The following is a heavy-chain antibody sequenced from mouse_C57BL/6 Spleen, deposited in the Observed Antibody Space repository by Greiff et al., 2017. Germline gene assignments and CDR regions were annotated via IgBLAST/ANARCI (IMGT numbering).Heavy chain of an antibody. J-gene: IGHJ2*01. Sequence: EVKLQESGPELVKPGDSVKISCKASGYSFTGYFMNWVMQSHGKSLEWIGRINPYNGDTFYNQKFKGKATLTVDKSSSTAHMELRSLTSEDSAVYYCLTGTPYYFDYWGQGTTLTVSS. V-gene: IGHV1-20*01. CDR3: LTGTPYYFDY. CDR2: INPYNGDT. D-gene: IGHD4-1*01. CDR1: GYSFTGYF.